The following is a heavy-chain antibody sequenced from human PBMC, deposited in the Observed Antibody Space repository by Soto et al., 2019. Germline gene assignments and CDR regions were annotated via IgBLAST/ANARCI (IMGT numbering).Heavy chain of an antibody. V-gene: IGHV3-74*01. CDR2: ISGDGSST. J-gene: IGHJ4*02. D-gene: IGHD2-21*01. Sequence: EVQLVESGGGLVQPGGSLRLSCAASGFTFSIYWMHWVRQAPGKGLEWVSRISGDGSSTSNADPVKGRFTISRDNAKNTLQLEMNSLRVEDTAIYYCARESMWSPDYWGQGTLVAVSS. CDR3: ARESMWSPDY. CDR1: GFTFSIYW.